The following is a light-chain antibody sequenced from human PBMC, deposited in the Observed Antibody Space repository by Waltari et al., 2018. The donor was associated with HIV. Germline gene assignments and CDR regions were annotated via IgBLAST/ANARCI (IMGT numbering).Light chain of an antibody. V-gene: IGLV2-8*01. CDR2: EVS. CDR1: SRDVCGYNY. Sequence: QSALTQPPSASGSPGQSVTISCTGTSRDVCGYNYVSWYQQHPGKAPKLMIYEVSKRPSGVADRFSGSKSGNTASLTVSGLQAEDEADDYCSSYAGSNTDVVFGGGTKLTVL. CDR3: SSYAGSNTDVV. J-gene: IGLJ2*01.